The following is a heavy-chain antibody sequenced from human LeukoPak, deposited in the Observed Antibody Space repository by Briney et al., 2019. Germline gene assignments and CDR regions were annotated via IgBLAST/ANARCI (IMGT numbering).Heavy chain of an antibody. V-gene: IGHV3-23*01. CDR3: AKAVYFSYYY. CDR2: ISGSGGST. CDR1: GFTFSSYA. J-gene: IGHJ4*02. D-gene: IGHD3-10*01. Sequence: PGASLRLSCAASGFTFSSYATSWVRQAPGKGLEWVSAISGSGGSTYYADSVKGRSTISRDNSKNTLYLQMNSLRAEDTAVYYCAKAVYFSYYYWGQGTLVTVSS.